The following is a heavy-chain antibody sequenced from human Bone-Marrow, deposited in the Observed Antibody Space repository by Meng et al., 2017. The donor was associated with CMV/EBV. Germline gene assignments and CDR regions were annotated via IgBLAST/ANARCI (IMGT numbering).Heavy chain of an antibody. V-gene: IGHV3-66*02. CDR2: IYSGGST. Sequence: GESLKISCAASGFTFSNAWMSWVRQAPGKGLEWVSVIYSGGSTYYADSVKGRFTISRDNSKNTLYLQMNSLRAEDTAVYYCARGSLIAQGKDYWGQGTLVTVSS. CDR3: ARGSLIAQGKDY. D-gene: IGHD2-21*01. J-gene: IGHJ4*02. CDR1: GFTFSNAW.